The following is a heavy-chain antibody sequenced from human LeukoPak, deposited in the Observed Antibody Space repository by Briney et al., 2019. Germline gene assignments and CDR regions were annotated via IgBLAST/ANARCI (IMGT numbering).Heavy chain of an antibody. Sequence: GGSLRLSCAASGFTFSNAWVSWVRQAPGKGVEWGGRIKSKTDGWTTGYAAAVKGRFTISRYDSKNPLYLKMKSLKTEDTAVYYCTTLMVDSSGWYEFDYWGQGTLVTVSS. CDR3: TTLMVDSSGWYEFDY. J-gene: IGHJ4*02. CDR2: IKSKTDGWTT. CDR1: GFTFSNAW. V-gene: IGHV3-15*01. D-gene: IGHD6-19*01.